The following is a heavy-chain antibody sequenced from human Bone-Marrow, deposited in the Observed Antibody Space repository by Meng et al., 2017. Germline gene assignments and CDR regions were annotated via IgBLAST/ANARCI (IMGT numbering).Heavy chain of an antibody. V-gene: IGHV4-31*01. Sequence: QLQESGLGRVESAQSLSLTCSVSGGSINSAGYYWGWIRQHPGKGLEWIGYIYYTENTYYNPSLKSPMTISLDKSKNQFSLKLNSVTVADTAVYYCARGRASCSSGGCSLGWFDPWGQGTLVTVSS. CDR1: GGSINSAGYY. D-gene: IGHD2-15*01. CDR2: IYYTENT. J-gene: IGHJ5*02. CDR3: ARGRASCSSGGCSLGWFDP.